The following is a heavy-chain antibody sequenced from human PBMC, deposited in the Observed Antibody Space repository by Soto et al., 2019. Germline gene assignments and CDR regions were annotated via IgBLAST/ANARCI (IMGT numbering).Heavy chain of an antibody. V-gene: IGHV4-59*08. CDR2: IYYSGST. J-gene: IGHJ5*02. CDR1: GGSISSYY. Sequence: SETLSLTCTVSGGSISSYYWSWIRQPPGKGLEWIGYIYYSGSTNYNPSLKSRVTISVDTSKNQFSLKLSSVTAADTAVYYCARYSGSYYRMYNWFDPWGQGTLVTV. CDR3: ARYSGSYYRMYNWFDP. D-gene: IGHD3-10*01.